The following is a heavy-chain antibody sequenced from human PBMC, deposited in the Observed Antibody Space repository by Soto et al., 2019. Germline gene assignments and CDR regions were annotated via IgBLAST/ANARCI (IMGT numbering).Heavy chain of an antibody. Sequence: SETLSLTCTVSGGSISSGGYYWSWIRQHPGKGLEWIGYIYYSGSTYYNPSLKSRVTISVDTSKNQFSLKLSSVTAADTAVYYCARYYYDFWSGYWFDPWGQGTLVTVSS. CDR1: GGSISSGGYY. CDR3: ARYYYDFWSGYWFDP. D-gene: IGHD3-3*01. V-gene: IGHV4-31*03. CDR2: IYYSGST. J-gene: IGHJ5*02.